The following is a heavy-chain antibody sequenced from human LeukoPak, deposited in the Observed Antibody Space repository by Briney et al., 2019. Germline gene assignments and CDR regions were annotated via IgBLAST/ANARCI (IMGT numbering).Heavy chain of an antibody. D-gene: IGHD3-22*01. CDR2: IYSGGST. CDR1: GFTVSSNY. J-gene: IGHJ4*02. V-gene: IGHV3-53*01. Sequence: GGSLRLSCAASGFTVSSNYMSWVRQAPGKGLEWVSVIYSGGSTYYADSVKGRFTISRDNSKNTLYLQMNSLRAGDTAVYYCARGGYYYDSSGYYSSWGQGTLVTVSS. CDR3: ARGGYYYDSSGYYSS.